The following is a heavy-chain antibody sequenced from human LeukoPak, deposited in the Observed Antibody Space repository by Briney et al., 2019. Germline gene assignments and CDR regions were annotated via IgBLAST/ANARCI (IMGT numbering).Heavy chain of an antibody. V-gene: IGHV3-48*03. CDR2: ISSSGSTI. Sequence: GGSLRLSCAASGFTFSSYEMNWVRQAPGKGLEWVSYISSSGSTIYHADSVKGRFTISRDNSKNTLYLQMNSLRAEDTAVYYCAWESGTPFDYWGQGTLVTVSS. CDR3: AWESGTPFDY. J-gene: IGHJ4*02. CDR1: GFTFSSYE. D-gene: IGHD1-1*01.